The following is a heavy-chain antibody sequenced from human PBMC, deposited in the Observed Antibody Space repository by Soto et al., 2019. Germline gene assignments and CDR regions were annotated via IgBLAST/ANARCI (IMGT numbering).Heavy chain of an antibody. CDR3: AKIGSNYLYYFAS. Sequence: EVQLVESGGGLVQPGRSLRLSCAASGFTFEDFAMNWVRQAPGKGPEWVSRLSWNGGRIDYADSVKGRFTISRDNAKNALYLQMNSLRPEDTALYYCAKIGSNYLYYFASWGQGTLVTVSS. J-gene: IGHJ4*02. D-gene: IGHD4-4*01. CDR2: LSWNGGRI. CDR1: GFTFEDFA. V-gene: IGHV3-9*01.